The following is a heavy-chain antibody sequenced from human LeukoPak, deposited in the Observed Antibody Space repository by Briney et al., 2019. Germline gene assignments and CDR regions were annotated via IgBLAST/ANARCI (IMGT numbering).Heavy chain of an antibody. CDR3: ARGGHYDVMTGYYPYYFDY. CDR1: GYTFTGYY. Sequence: ASVKVSCKASGYTFTGYYIHWIRQAPGQGLEWMGWINPNNGDTYNAQNFQGRVTMTRDTSIDVVYLEVNRLRSDDTAVYYCARGGHYDVMTGYYPYYFDYWGQGTLVTVSS. CDR2: INPNNGDT. V-gene: IGHV1-2*02. D-gene: IGHD3-9*01. J-gene: IGHJ4*02.